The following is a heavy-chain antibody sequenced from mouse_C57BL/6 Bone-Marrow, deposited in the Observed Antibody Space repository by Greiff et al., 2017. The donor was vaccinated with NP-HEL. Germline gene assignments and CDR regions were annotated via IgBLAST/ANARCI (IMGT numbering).Heavy chain of an antibody. CDR1: GYSITSGYY. CDR2: ISYDGSN. Sequence: ESGPGLVKPSQSLSLTCSVTGYSITSGYYWNWIRQFPGNKLEWMGYISYDGSNNYNPSLKNRISITRDTSKNQFFLKLNSVTTEDTATYYCAREGWLLRFDYWGQGTTLTVSS. D-gene: IGHD2-3*01. CDR3: AREGWLLRFDY. V-gene: IGHV3-6*01. J-gene: IGHJ2*01.